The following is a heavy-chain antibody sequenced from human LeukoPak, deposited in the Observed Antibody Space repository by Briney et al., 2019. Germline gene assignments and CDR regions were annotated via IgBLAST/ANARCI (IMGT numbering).Heavy chain of an antibody. Sequence: GGPLRLSCTASGFTFSSYAMSWVRQAPGKGLEWVSAISGSGGSTYYADSVKGRFTISRDNSKNTLYLQMNSLRAEDTAVYYCAKAPYDILTGGDYWGQGTLVTVSS. CDR2: ISGSGGST. CDR1: GFTFSSYA. J-gene: IGHJ4*02. D-gene: IGHD3-9*01. V-gene: IGHV3-23*01. CDR3: AKAPYDILTGGDY.